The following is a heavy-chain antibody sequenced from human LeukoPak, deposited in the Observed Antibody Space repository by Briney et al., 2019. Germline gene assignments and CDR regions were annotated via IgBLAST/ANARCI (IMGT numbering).Heavy chain of an antibody. CDR1: GFTFSSYA. CDR3: AKNVPGRAIDY. V-gene: IGHV3-23*01. D-gene: IGHD2-15*01. Sequence: GGSLRLSCVASGFTFSSYAMRWVRQAPGKGLEWVSTIGTGGDTYYTDSVKGRFTISRDNSKNTLSLQMSSLRADDTAVYYCAKNVPGRAIDYWGQGTLVTVSS. J-gene: IGHJ4*02. CDR2: IGTGGDT.